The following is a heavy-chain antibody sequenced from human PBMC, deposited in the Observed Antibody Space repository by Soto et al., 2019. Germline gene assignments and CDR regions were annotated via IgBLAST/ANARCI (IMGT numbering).Heavy chain of an antibody. Sequence: QITLKESGPTLVKPTQTLTLTCTFSGFSLSTSGVGVGWIRQPPGKALEWLALIYWDDDKRYSPSLKSRLTITKYTSKNQVVLTMTNMDPVDTATYYCALMEYYDILTGYIHPRASYAFDIWGQGTMVTVSS. CDR2: IYWDDDK. D-gene: IGHD3-9*01. CDR3: ALMEYYDILTGYIHPRASYAFDI. V-gene: IGHV2-5*02. J-gene: IGHJ3*02. CDR1: GFSLSTSGVG.